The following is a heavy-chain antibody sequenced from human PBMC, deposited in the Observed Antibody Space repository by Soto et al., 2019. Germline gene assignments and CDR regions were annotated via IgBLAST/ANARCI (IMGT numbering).Heavy chain of an antibody. CDR1: GYTFTIYD. CDR3: ARAGLVTANYYYYGMDV. Sequence: ASVKVSCKASGYTFTIYDINWVRQATGQGLEWMGWMNPNSGNTGYAQKFQGRVTMTRNTSISTAYMELSSLRSEDTAVYYCARAGLVTANYYYYGMDVWAQGTTVTVSS. D-gene: IGHD2-21*02. V-gene: IGHV1-8*01. J-gene: IGHJ6*02. CDR2: MNPNSGNT.